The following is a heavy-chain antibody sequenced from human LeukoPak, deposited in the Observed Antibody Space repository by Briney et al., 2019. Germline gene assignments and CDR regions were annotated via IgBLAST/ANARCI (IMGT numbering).Heavy chain of an antibody. D-gene: IGHD3-3*01. V-gene: IGHV4-39*07. CDR1: GDSISSGSFY. Sequence: SETLSLTCTVSGDSISSGSFYWGWIRQPPGKGLEWIGSIYYGGSTYYNPSLKSRVTISVDTSKNQFSLKLSSVTAADTAVYYCARSPRYYDFWSGYMDYWGQGTLVTVSS. CDR2: IYYGGST. CDR3: ARSPRYYDFWSGYMDY. J-gene: IGHJ4*02.